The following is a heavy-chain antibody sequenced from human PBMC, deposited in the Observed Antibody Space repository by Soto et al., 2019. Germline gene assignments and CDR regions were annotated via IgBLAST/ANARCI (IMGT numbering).Heavy chain of an antibody. Sequence: SETLSLTCTVSGGSVSSCYYYWSWLRPDPGKGLEWIGFIYYSGGTKYKPSLKSRVTISVDTSKNQFSLKVSSATAADTAVYYCARHSNRNYGLYYFDYWGLGALVTVSS. CDR1: GGSVSSCYYY. D-gene: IGHD4-4*01. V-gene: IGHV4-61*01. CDR3: ARHSNRNYGLYYFDY. J-gene: IGHJ4*02. CDR2: IYYSGGT.